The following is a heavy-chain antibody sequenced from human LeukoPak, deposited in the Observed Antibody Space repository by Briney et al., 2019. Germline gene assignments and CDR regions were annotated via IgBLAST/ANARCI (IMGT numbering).Heavy chain of an antibody. J-gene: IGHJ4*02. CDR2: INHSGST. V-gene: IGHV4-34*01. CDR3: ARGGQDIVATSLKYYFDY. D-gene: IGHD5-12*01. Sequence: SETLSLTCAVYGGSFSGYYWSWIRQPPGKGLEWIGEINHSGSTNYNPSLKSRVTISVDTSKNQFSLKLSSVTAADTAVYYCARGGQDIVATSLKYYFDYWGQGTLVTVSS. CDR1: GGSFSGYY.